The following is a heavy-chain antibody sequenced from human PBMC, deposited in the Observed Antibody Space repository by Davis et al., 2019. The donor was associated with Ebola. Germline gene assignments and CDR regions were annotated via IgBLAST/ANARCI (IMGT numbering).Heavy chain of an antibody. J-gene: IGHJ5*02. D-gene: IGHD1-26*01. CDR1: GYTFTGYY. V-gene: IGHV1-2*02. Sequence: ASVNVSCQASGYTFTGYYMHWVRQAPGQGLEWMGWINPNSGGTNYAQKFQGRVTMTRDTSISTAYMELSRLRSDDTAVYYCARDVGATGGGWFDPWGQGTLVTVSS. CDR2: INPNSGGT. CDR3: ARDVGATGGGWFDP.